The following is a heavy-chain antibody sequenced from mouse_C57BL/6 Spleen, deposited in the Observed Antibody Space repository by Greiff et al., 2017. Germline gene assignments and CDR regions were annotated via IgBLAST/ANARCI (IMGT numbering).Heavy chain of an antibody. V-gene: IGHV3-1*01. Sequence: VQLQQSGPGMVKPSQSLSLTCTVTGYSITSGYDWHWIRHFPGNKLAWMGYISYSGSTNYNPSLKSRISITHDTSKNHFFLKLNSVTTEDTATYYCARGWSGNYAMDYWGQGTSVTVSS. CDR3: ARGWSGNYAMDY. CDR1: GYSITSGYD. J-gene: IGHJ4*01. CDR2: ISYSGST. D-gene: IGHD1-3*01.